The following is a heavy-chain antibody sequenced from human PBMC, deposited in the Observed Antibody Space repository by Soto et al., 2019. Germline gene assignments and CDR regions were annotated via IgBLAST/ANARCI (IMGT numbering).Heavy chain of an antibody. J-gene: IGHJ4*02. CDR3: ARDPEIAAAGYFDN. Sequence: PWGSLRLSCAASGFTFSSYAMHWVRQAPGKGLEWVAVISYYVSNKYYADSVKGRFTISRDNSKNTLYLQMNSLRAEDTAVYYCARDPEIAAAGYFDNWGKESIVTVSS. D-gene: IGHD6-13*01. V-gene: IGHV3-30-3*01. CDR1: GFTFSSYA. CDR2: ISYYVSNK.